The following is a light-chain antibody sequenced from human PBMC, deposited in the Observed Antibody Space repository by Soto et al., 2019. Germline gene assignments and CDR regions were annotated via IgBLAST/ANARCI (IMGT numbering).Light chain of an antibody. J-gene: IGLJ2*01. CDR1: SSDVGAYNF. Sequence: QSALTQPRSVSGSPGQSVTISCTGTSSDVGAYNFVSWYQHNPGKAPKLMIFDVSARPSGVPDRFSGPKSANTASLTISGLQTEDEADYYCCSYAGTYIPLFGGGTKLTVL. CDR2: DVS. V-gene: IGLV2-11*01. CDR3: CSYAGTYIPL.